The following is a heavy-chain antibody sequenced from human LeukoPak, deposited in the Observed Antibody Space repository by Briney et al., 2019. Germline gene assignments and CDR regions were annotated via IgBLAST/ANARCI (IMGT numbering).Heavy chain of an antibody. CDR2: INHSGST. CDR1: GGSFSGYY. J-gene: IGHJ4*02. V-gene: IGHV4-34*01. D-gene: IGHD6-13*01. Sequence: KPSETLSLTCAVYGGSFSGYYWSWIRQPPGKGLEWIGEINHSGSTNYNPSLKSRVTISVDTSKNQFSLKLSSVTAADTAVYYCARGGRIAAAGTGYFDYWGQGTVVTVSS. CDR3: ARGGRIAAAGTGYFDY.